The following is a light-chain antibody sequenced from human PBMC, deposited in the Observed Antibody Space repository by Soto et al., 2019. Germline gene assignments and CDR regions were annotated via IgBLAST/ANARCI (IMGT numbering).Light chain of an antibody. J-gene: IGLJ1*01. CDR2: DVS. Sequence: QSALTQPASVSGSPGQSITISCTGTSSDVGDYNYVSWYQQHPGKAPKLMLYDVSNRPSGISNRFSGSKSGNTASLTNSGLQAEDEADYYCSSYTSSSTLFGTGTKLTVL. V-gene: IGLV2-14*01. CDR1: SSDVGDYNY. CDR3: SSYTSSSTL.